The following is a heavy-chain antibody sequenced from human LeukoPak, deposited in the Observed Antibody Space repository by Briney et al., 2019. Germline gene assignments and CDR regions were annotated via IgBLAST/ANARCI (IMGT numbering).Heavy chain of an antibody. D-gene: IGHD5-18*01. J-gene: IGHJ3*02. CDR3: ASSDSYGRLDAFDI. V-gene: IGHV3-11*01. CDR2: ISSSGSTI. CDR1: GFTFSDYY. Sequence: GGSLRLSCAASGFTFSDYYMSWIRQAPGKGLEWVSCISSSGSTIYYADSVKGRFTISRDNAKNSLYLQMNRLRAEDTAVYYCASSDSYGRLDAFDIWGQGTMVTVSS.